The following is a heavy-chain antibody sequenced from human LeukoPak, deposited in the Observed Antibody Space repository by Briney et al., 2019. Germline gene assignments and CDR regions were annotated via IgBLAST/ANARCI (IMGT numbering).Heavy chain of an antibody. J-gene: IGHJ4*02. CDR3: ARIPGGSGSQYDY. CDR1: GFTFGDYY. V-gene: IGHV3-74*01. CDR2: INSDGSST. D-gene: IGHD3-10*01. Sequence: GGSLRLSCAASGFTFGDYYMSWIRQAPGKGLVWVSRINSDGSSTFYADSVKGRFTTSRDNAENTVYLQMNSLRADDTAVYYCARIPGGSGSQYDYWGQGTLVIVSS.